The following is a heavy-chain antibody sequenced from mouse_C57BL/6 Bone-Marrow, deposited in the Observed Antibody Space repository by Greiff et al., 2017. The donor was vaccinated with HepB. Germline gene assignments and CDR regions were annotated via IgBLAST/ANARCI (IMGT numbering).Heavy chain of an antibody. D-gene: IGHD1-1*01. CDR1: GYTFTSYW. J-gene: IGHJ2*01. CDR3: ARNAPVTTVVADYFDD. CDR2: IHPNSGST. Sequence: QVQLQQPGAELVKPGASVKLSCKASGYTFTSYWMHWVKQRPGQGLEWIGMIHPNSGSTNYNEKFKSKATLTVDKSSSTAYMQLSSLTSEDSAVYYCARNAPVTTVVADYFDDWGQGTTLTVSS. V-gene: IGHV1-64*01.